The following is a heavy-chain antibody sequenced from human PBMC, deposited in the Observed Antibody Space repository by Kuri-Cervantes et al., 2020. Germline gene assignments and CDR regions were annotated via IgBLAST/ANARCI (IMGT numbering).Heavy chain of an antibody. D-gene: IGHD6-13*01. Sequence: GGSLRLSCAASGFIFSSDSMNWVRQAPGKWLEWVSSISSSSSYIYYADSVKGRFTISRDNAKNSLYLQMNSLRAEDTAVYYCARDRLAAAWDYWGQGTLVTVSS. CDR1: GFIFSSDS. CDR2: ISSSSSYI. J-gene: IGHJ4*02. V-gene: IGHV3-21*01. CDR3: ARDRLAAAWDY.